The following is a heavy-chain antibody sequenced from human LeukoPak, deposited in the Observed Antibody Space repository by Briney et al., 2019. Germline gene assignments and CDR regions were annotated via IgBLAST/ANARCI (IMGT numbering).Heavy chain of an antibody. J-gene: IGHJ4*02. D-gene: IGHD5-18*01. V-gene: IGHV4-59*08. CDR2: IYYSGST. CDR3: ARRTYSYGSETFDY. CDR1: GGSISSYY. Sequence: NPSETLSLTCTVSGGSISSYYWGWIRQPPGKGLEWIGYIYYSGSTYYNPSLKSRVTISVDTSKNQFSLKLSSVTAADTAVYYCARRTYSYGSETFDYWGQGTLVTVSS.